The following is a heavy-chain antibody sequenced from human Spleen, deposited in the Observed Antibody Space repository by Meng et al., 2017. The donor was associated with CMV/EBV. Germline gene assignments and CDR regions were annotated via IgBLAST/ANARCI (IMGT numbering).Heavy chain of an antibody. CDR2: ISSSSSYI. J-gene: IGHJ4*02. CDR3: ARASSGWYGN. Sequence: GESLKISCAASGFTFSSYSMNWVRQAPGKGLEWVSSISSSSSYIYYADSVKGRFTISRDNAKNSLYPQMNSLRAEDTAVYYCARASSGWYGNWGQGTLVTVSS. CDR1: GFTFSSYS. D-gene: IGHD6-19*01. V-gene: IGHV3-21*01.